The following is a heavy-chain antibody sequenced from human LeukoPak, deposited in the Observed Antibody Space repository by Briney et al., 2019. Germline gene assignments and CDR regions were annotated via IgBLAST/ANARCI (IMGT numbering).Heavy chain of an antibody. CDR1: GYTFTSYY. V-gene: IGHV1-46*01. CDR2: INPSGGST. Sequence: ASVKVSCMASGYTFTSYYMHWVRQAPGQGLEWMGIINPSGGSTSYAQKFQGRVTMTRDTSTSTVYMELSSLRSEDTAVYYCARDRGIVVVPAAITNWFDPWGQGTLVTVSS. D-gene: IGHD2-2*02. CDR3: ARDRGIVVVPAAITNWFDP. J-gene: IGHJ5*02.